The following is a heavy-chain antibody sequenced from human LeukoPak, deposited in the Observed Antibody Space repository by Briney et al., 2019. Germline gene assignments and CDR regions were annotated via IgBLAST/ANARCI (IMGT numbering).Heavy chain of an antibody. CDR3: AREEYLELERPGGIFDYYYGMDV. CDR2: INHSGST. D-gene: IGHD1-1*01. Sequence: SETLSLTCAVYGGSFSGYYWSWIRQPPGKGLEWIGEINHSGSTNYNPSLKSRVTISVDTSKNQFSLQLNSVTPEDTAVYYCAREEYLELERPGGIFDYYYGMDVWGQGTTVTVSS. CDR1: GGSFSGYY. J-gene: IGHJ6*02. V-gene: IGHV4-34*01.